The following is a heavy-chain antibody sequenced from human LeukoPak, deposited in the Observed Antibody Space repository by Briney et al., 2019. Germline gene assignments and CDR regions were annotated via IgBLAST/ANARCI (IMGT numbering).Heavy chain of an antibody. CDR3: AKEEPDYVWGSYPDY. D-gene: IGHD3-16*02. Sequence: GGSLRLSCAASGFTFSGYAMSWVRQAPGKGLEWVSAISGSGGSTYYADSVKGRFTISRDNSENTLCLQMNSLRAEDTAVYYCAKEEPDYVWGSYPDYWGQGTLVTVSS. CDR1: GFTFSGYA. J-gene: IGHJ4*02. CDR2: ISGSGGST. V-gene: IGHV3-23*01.